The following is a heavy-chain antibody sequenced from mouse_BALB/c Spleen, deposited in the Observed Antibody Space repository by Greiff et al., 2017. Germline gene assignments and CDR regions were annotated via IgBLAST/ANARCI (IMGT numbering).Heavy chain of an antibody. J-gene: IGHJ1*01. CDR2: IDPFNGGT. V-gene: IGHV1S135*01. Sequence: VQLQQSGPELMKPGASVKISCKASGYSFTSYYMHWVKQSHGKSLEWIGYIDPFNGGTSYNQKFKGKATLTVDKSSSTAYMHLSSLTSEDSAVYYCARSTVVGRRYFDVWGAGTTVTVPS. D-gene: IGHD1-1*01. CDR1: GYSFTSYY. CDR3: ARSTVVGRRYFDV.